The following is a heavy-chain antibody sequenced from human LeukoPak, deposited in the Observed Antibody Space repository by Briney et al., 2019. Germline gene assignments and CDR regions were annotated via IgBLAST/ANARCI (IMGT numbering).Heavy chain of an antibody. V-gene: IGHV1-2*02. CDR1: GYTFTGYY. CDR2: INPNSGGT. J-gene: IGHJ5*02. D-gene: IGHD2-2*02. CDR3: ARDPSGIVVVPAAINWFDP. Sequence: ASMKVSCKASGYTFTGYYMHWVRQAPGQGLEWMGWINPNSGGTNYAQKFQGRVTMTRDTSISTAYMELSRLRSDDTAVYYCARDPSGIVVVPAAINWFDPWGQGTLVTVSS.